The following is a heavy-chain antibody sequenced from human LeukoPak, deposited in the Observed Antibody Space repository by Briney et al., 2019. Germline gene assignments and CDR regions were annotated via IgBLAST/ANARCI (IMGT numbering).Heavy chain of an antibody. CDR2: IYYSGST. V-gene: IGHV4-59*01. J-gene: IGHJ4*02. CDR3: AKVVCSSTSCYMFDY. CDR1: GGSISSYY. Sequence: SETLSLTCTVSGGSISSYYWSWIRQPPGKGLEWIGYIYYSGSTNYNPSLKSRVTISVDTSKNQFSLKLSSVTAADTAIYYCAKVVCSSTSCYMFDYWGQGTLVTVSS. D-gene: IGHD2-2*02.